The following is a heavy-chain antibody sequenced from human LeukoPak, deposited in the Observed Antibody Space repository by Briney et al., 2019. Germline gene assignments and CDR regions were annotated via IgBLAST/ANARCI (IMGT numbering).Heavy chain of an antibody. J-gene: IGHJ4*02. V-gene: IGHV3-30*02. D-gene: IGHD1-26*01. CDR2: IRYDGSNK. Sequence: GGSLRLSCAASGFTFSSYGMHWVRQAPGKGLEWVAFIRYDGSNKYYADSVKGRFTISRDNSKNTLYLQMNSLRAEDTAVYYCARESRIVGATSFDYWGQGTLVTVSS. CDR3: ARESRIVGATSFDY. CDR1: GFTFSSYG.